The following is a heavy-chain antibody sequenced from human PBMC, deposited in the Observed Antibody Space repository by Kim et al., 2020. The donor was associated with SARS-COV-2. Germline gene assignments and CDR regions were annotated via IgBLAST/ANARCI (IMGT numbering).Heavy chain of an antibody. Sequence: SQTLSLTCAISGDSVSSNSAAWPWIRQSPSRGLEWLGRTYYRSKWYNDYAVSVKSRLTINPDTSKNQFSLQLNSVTPEDTAVYYCARLYSGYDYYYYYGMDVWGQGTTVTVSS. CDR3: ARLYSGYDYYYYYGMDV. D-gene: IGHD5-12*01. CDR1: GDSVSSNSAA. V-gene: IGHV6-1*01. J-gene: IGHJ6*02. CDR2: TYYRSKWYN.